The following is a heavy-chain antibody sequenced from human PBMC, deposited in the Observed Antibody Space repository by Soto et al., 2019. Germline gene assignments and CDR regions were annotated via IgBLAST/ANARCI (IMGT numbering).Heavy chain of an antibody. CDR3: ARDNLLSTRVGVYYYYYGMDV. CDR2: ISAYNGNT. J-gene: IGHJ6*02. V-gene: IGHV1-18*01. CDR1: GYTFTRYG. D-gene: IGHD2-2*01. Sequence: ASVKVSCKASGYTFTRYGISWVRQAPGQGLEWMGWISAYNGNTNYAQKLQGRVTMTTDTSTSTAYMELRSLRSDDTAVYYCARDNLLSTRVGVYYYYYGMDVWGQGTTVTVSS.